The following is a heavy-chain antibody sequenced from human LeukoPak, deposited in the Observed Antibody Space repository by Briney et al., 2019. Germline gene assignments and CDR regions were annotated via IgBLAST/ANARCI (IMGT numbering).Heavy chain of an antibody. CDR3: ARVLYSSSSRYFDY. D-gene: IGHD6-6*01. CDR1: GVTLSDHH. J-gene: IGHJ4*02. Sequence: PGGSLRLSCAASGVTLSDHHMDWVRQAPGKGLEWVSVIYSGGSTYYADSVKGRFTISRDNSKNTLYLQMNSLRAEDTAVYYCARVLYSSSSRYFDYWGQGTLVTVSS. CDR2: IYSGGST. V-gene: IGHV3-66*02.